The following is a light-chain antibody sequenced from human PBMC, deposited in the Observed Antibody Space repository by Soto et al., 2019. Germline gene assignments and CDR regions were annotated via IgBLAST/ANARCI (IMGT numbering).Light chain of an antibody. V-gene: IGKV3-15*01. J-gene: IGKJ3*01. Sequence: EIVMTQSPATLSVSPGERATLSCRASQSVSTNLAWYQQKPGQAPRLLIYGPSIRATGIPARFSGSGSGTEFTLTINSLQSEDFALYYCQEYEKCPPGFTFGPGIRVDNK. CDR3: QEYEKCPPGFT. CDR2: GPS. CDR1: QSVSTN.